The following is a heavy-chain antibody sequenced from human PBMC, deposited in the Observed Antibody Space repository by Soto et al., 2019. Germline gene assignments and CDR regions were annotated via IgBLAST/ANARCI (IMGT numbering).Heavy chain of an antibody. Sequence: QVQLVESGGGGVQPGMSLRLSCAASGFTFSSYGIHWVRQAPGKGLEWVAVISYDGRNKYYADSVKGRFAISRDNSRNTLYLQMSSLRAEDTAVYYCVKDGSIGWPYYFGLDVWGPGTTVTVSS. CDR1: GFTFSSYG. CDR3: VKDGSIGWPYYFGLDV. CDR2: ISYDGRNK. V-gene: IGHV3-30*18. J-gene: IGHJ6*02. D-gene: IGHD6-19*01.